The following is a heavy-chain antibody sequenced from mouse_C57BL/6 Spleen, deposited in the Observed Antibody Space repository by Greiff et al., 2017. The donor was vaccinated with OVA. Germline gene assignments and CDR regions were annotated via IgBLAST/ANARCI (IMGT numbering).Heavy chain of an antibody. V-gene: IGHV1-64*01. Sequence: VQLQQPGAELVKPGASVKLSCKASGYTFTSYWMHWVKQRPGKGLAWIGMLHPNSGSTNSNEKFMSKATLTVDKSSSPSYMQLSSLTSEDSAVYYWEGLGRRGDYWGQGTSGTVSS. J-gene: IGHJ4*01. CDR1: GYTFTSYW. CDR2: LHPNSGST. D-gene: IGHD3-3*01. CDR3: EGLGRRGDY.